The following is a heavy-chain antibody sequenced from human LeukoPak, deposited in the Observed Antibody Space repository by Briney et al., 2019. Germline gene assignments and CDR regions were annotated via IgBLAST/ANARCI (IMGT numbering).Heavy chain of an antibody. CDR1: GFTFSSYA. J-gene: IGHJ4*02. D-gene: IGHD4-4*01. V-gene: IGHV3-30-3*02. CDR3: AQGDDYSNLYFDY. Sequence: PGGSLRLSCAASGFTFSSYAMHWVRQAPGKGLEWVAVISYDGSNKYYADSVKGRFTISRDNAKNSLYLQMNSLRAEDTAVYYCAQGDDYSNLYFDYWGQGTLVTVSS. CDR2: ISYDGSNK.